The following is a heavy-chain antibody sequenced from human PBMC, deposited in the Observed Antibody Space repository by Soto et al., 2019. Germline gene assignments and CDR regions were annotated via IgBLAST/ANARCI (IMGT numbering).Heavy chain of an antibody. Sequence: QVQLVQSGAEVKKPGSSVKVSCKASGGTFSSYAISWVRQAPGQGLEWMGGIIPIFGTANYAQKFQGRVTITADESTSTAYMELSSLGSEDTAVYYCARVVPFSGSYYKGAFDIWGQGTMVTVSS. D-gene: IGHD3-10*01. J-gene: IGHJ3*02. V-gene: IGHV1-69*01. CDR1: GGTFSSYA. CDR3: ARVVPFSGSYYKGAFDI. CDR2: IIPIFGTA.